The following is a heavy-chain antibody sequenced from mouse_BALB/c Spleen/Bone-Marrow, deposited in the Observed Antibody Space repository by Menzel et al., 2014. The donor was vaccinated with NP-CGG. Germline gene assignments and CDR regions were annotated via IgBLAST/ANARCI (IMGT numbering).Heavy chain of an antibody. J-gene: IGHJ4*01. V-gene: IGHV1-7*01. Sequence: QVHLQQPGAELAKPGASVKMSCKASGYTFTSYWMHWVKQRPGQGLEWIGYINPSTGYTDYNQKFNDKATLTADKSSSTAYMQLSSLTSKDSAVYYCARGNPHYAMDYWGQGTSVTVSS. CDR2: INPSTGYT. CDR3: ARGNPHYAMDY. CDR1: GYTFTSYW. D-gene: IGHD2-1*01.